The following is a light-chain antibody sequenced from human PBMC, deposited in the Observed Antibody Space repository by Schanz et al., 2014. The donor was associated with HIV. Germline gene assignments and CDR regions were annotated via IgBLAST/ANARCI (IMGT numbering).Light chain of an antibody. Sequence: DIQMTQSPSTLSASVGDGVTITCRASQYISRWLAWYQQKPGQAPHLLIYQASTLQTGVSSRFSGSGSGTEFTLRISALQPEDFATYYCQQYDSYPYTFGQGTTLDLK. CDR1: QYISRW. J-gene: IGKJ2*01. CDR2: QAS. V-gene: IGKV1-5*03. CDR3: QQYDSYPYT.